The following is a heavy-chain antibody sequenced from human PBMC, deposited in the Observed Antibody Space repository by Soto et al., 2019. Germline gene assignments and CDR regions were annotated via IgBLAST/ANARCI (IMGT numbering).Heavy chain of an antibody. CDR2: ISGSGGST. Sequence: GGSLRLSCAASGFTFSSYAMSWVRQAPGKGLEWVSAISGSGGSTYYADSVKGRFTISRDNSKNTLYLQMNSLRDEDTAVYSCAKDHDDSGSYAAAFYLWGQGTMVAVSS. V-gene: IGHV3-23*01. D-gene: IGHD1-26*01. CDR1: GFTFSSYA. J-gene: IGHJ3*01. CDR3: AKDHDDSGSYAAAFYL.